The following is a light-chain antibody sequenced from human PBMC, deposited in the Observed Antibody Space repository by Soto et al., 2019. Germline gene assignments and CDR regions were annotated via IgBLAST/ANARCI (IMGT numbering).Light chain of an antibody. CDR2: AAS. CDR1: QGISSY. V-gene: IGKV1-9*01. CDR3: QQYNSYPWT. J-gene: IGKJ1*01. Sequence: DIQLTQSPSFLSASVGDRVTITCRASQGISSYLAWYQQKPGKAPKLLIYAASTLQSGVPSRFSGSESGTEFTLTISSLQPDDFATYYCQQYNSYPWTFGQGTKVDIK.